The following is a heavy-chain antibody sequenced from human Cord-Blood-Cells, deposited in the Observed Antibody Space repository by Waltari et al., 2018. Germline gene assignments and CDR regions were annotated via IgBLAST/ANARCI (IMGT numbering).Heavy chain of an antibody. V-gene: IGHV3-30*04. J-gene: IGHJ6*03. D-gene: IGHD3-10*01. CDR2: ISYDGSNK. Sequence: QVQLVESGGGVVQPGRSLRLSCVASGFTFSSYAMHWVRQAPGKGLEWVAVISYDGSNKDYADSVKGRFTISRDNSKNTLYLQMNSLRAEDTAVYYCARARGVRGVTQFYYYYYMDVWGKGTTVTVSS. CDR1: GFTFSSYA. CDR3: ARARGVRGVTQFYYYYYMDV.